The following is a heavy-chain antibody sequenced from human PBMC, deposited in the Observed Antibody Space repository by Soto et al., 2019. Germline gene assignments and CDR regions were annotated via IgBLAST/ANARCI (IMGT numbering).Heavy chain of an antibody. D-gene: IGHD2-2*01. Sequence: QVQLVQSGAEVKKPGSSVKVSCKASGGTFSSYAISWVRQAPGQGLEWMGGVITIFGTANYAQKFQGRVTITADESTSTAYMELSSLRSEDTAVYYCASPRVEVPAAPFDYWGQGTLVTVSS. CDR1: GGTFSSYA. CDR3: ASPRVEVPAAPFDY. CDR2: VITIFGTA. J-gene: IGHJ4*02. V-gene: IGHV1-69*01.